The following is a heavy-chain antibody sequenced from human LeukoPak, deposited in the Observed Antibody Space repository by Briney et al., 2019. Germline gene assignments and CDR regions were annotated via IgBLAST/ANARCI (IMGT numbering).Heavy chain of an antibody. CDR2: IYYSGST. V-gene: IGHV4-59*11. Sequence: SETLSLTCTVSGGSISSHYWSWIRQPPGKGLEWIGYIYYSGSTNYNPSLKSRLTISVDTSKNQFSLKLSSVTAADTAVYYCARGYNWNHLDYWGQGTLVTVSS. J-gene: IGHJ4*02. D-gene: IGHD1-14*01. CDR1: GGSISSHY. CDR3: ARGYNWNHLDY.